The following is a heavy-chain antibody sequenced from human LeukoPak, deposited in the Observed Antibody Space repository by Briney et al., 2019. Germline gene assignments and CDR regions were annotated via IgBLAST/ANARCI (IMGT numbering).Heavy chain of an antibody. Sequence: PGGSLRFSCGASGFTFSSYAMTWVRQAPGKGLEWVSGVSNSGGRSNYADSVKGRFTISRDNSKNTLYLQMNSLRAEDTAVYYCVKDRENYPSGYFDYWGQGTLVTVSS. J-gene: IGHJ4*02. V-gene: IGHV3-23*01. CDR1: GFTFSSYA. D-gene: IGHD5-24*01. CDR2: VSNSGGRS. CDR3: VKDRENYPSGYFDY.